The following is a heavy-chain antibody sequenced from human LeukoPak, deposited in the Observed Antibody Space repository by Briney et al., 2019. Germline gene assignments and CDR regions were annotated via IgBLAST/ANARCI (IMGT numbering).Heavy chain of an antibody. D-gene: IGHD4-17*01. CDR1: GGSFSDYY. V-gene: IGHV4-34*01. Sequence: SETLSLTCAVYGGSFSDYYWSWIRQPPGKGLEWIGEINHSGSTNCNPSLKSRVTISVDTSKNQFSLKLSSVTAADTAVYYCARGDYGATLATYYYYMDVWGKGTTVTVSS. CDR2: INHSGST. CDR3: ARGDYGATLATYYYYMDV. J-gene: IGHJ6*03.